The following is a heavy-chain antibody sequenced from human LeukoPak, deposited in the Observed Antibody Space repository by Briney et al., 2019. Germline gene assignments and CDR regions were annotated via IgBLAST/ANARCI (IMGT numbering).Heavy chain of an antibody. CDR1: GFTFSSYG. D-gene: IGHD5-24*01. CDR2: IWYDGSNK. CDR3: ASLRDGYNTLDAFDI. Sequence: GSLRLSCAASGFTFSSYGMHWVRQAPGKGLEWVAVIWYDGSNKYYADSVKGRFTISRDNSKNTLYLQMNSLRAEDTAVYYCASLRDGYNTLDAFDIWGQGTMVTVSP. J-gene: IGHJ3*02. V-gene: IGHV3-33*01.